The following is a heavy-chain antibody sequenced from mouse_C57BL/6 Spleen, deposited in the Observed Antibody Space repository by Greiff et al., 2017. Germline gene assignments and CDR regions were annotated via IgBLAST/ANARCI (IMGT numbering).Heavy chain of an antibody. J-gene: IGHJ2*01. CDR3: ARGLGGSRGDY. CDR1: GYTFTSYW. D-gene: IGHD1-1*01. V-gene: IGHV1-69*01. Sequence: QVQLQQSGAELVMPGASVKLSCKASGYTFTSYWMHWVKQRPGQGLEWIGEIDPSDSYTNYNQKFKGKSTLTVDKSSSTAYMQLSSLTSEDSAVYYCARGLGGSRGDYWGQGTTLTVSS. CDR2: IDPSDSYT.